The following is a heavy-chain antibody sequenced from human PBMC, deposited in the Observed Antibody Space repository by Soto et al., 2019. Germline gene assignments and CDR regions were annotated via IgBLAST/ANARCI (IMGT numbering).Heavy chain of an antibody. Sequence: QVQLQESGPGLVKPSQTLSLTCTLSGGSISSGGYSWSWIRQHPGKGLEWIGYIYHSGTTYYNPSLQSRAPISLYTSKNQASRKLTSVTAADTAVYCWARVRGYQLLGWFDPWGQGTLVTVSS. CDR1: GGSISSGGYS. CDR3: ARVRGYQLLGWFDP. D-gene: IGHD2-2*01. CDR2: IYHSGTT. J-gene: IGHJ5*02. V-gene: IGHV4-31*03.